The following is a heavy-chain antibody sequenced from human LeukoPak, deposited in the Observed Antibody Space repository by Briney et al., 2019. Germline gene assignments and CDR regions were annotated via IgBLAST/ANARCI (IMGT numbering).Heavy chain of an antibody. J-gene: IGHJ4*02. V-gene: IGHV3-21*01. CDR2: ISSSSSYI. Sequence: TGGSLRLSCAASGFTFSSYSMNWVRQAPGKGLEWVSSISSSSSYIYYADSVKGRFTVSRDNSKNTLYLQMNSLRAEDTAVYYCAREVAAAVGGFDYWGQGTLVTVSS. D-gene: IGHD6-13*01. CDR3: AREVAAAVGGFDY. CDR1: GFTFSSYS.